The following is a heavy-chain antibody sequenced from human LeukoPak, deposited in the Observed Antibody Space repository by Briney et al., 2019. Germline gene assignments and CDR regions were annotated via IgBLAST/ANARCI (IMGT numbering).Heavy chain of an antibody. CDR3: AKQGESKTKNFDY. D-gene: IGHD1-7*01. V-gene: IGHV3-21*04. CDR1: GFTFSSYS. J-gene: IGHJ4*02. Sequence: PGGSLRLSCAASGFTFSSYSMNWVRQAPGKGLEWVSSISSSSSYIYYADSVKGRFTISRDNAKNSLYLQMNSLRAEDTAVYYCAKQGESKTKNFDYWGQGTLVTVSS. CDR2: ISSSSSYI.